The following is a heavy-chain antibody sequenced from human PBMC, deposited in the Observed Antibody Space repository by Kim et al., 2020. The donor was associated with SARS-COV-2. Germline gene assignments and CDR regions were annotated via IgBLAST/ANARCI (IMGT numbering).Heavy chain of an antibody. D-gene: IGHD5-12*01. V-gene: IGHV1-69*13. Sequence: SVKVSCKASGGTFSSYAISWVRQAPGQGLEWMGGIIPIFGTANYAQKFQGRVTITADESTSTAYMELSSLRSEDTAVYYCARPGSGNVEMATIWRYDAFDIWGQGTMVTVSS. CDR3: ARPGSGNVEMATIWRYDAFDI. CDR1: GGTFSSYA. CDR2: IIPIFGTA. J-gene: IGHJ3*02.